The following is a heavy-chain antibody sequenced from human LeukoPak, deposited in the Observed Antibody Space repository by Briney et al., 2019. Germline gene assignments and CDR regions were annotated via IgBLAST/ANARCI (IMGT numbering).Heavy chain of an antibody. CDR3: ARGAQLTDY. J-gene: IGHJ4*02. Sequence: GGSLRLSCAASGFTFYTYGMHWVRQAPGKGLEYVSGIGPDGGTTYYANSVKGRFTTSRDNSKYMLYLQMGSLTADDMAVYYCARGAQLTDYWGQGTLVTVSS. D-gene: IGHD6-13*01. CDR2: IGPDGGTT. V-gene: IGHV3-64*01. CDR1: GFTFYTYG.